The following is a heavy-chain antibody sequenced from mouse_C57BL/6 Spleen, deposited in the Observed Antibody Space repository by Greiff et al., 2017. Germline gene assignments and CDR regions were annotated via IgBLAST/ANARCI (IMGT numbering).Heavy chain of an antibody. CDR2: ISGGGGNT. D-gene: IGHD2-12*01. J-gene: IGHJ4*01. CDR1: GFTFSSYT. V-gene: IGHV5-9*01. CDR3: ARHYDGNYAMDY. Sequence: EVKLVESGGGLVKPGGSLKLSCAASGFTFSSYTMSWVRQTPEKRLEWVATISGGGGNTYYPDSVKGRFTISRDNAKNTLYLQMSSLRSEDTALYYCARHYDGNYAMDYWGQGTSVTVSS.